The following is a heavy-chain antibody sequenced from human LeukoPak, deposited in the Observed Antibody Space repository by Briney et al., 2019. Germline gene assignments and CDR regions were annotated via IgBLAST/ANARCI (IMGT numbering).Heavy chain of an antibody. CDR3: ARFRDSGSYYYYYGMEV. V-gene: IGHV3-23*01. J-gene: IGHJ6*02. CDR2: ISGSGGST. Sequence: QAGGSLRLSCAASGFTYSSYAMSWVRQAPGKGLEWVSAISGSGGSTYYADSVKGRFTISRDNAKNSPYLQMNSLRAEDTAVYYCARFRDSGSYYYYYGMEVWGQGTTVTVSS. D-gene: IGHD1-26*01. CDR1: GFTYSSYA.